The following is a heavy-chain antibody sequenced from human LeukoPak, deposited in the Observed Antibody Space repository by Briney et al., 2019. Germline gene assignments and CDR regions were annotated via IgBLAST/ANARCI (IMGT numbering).Heavy chain of an antibody. Sequence: GGSLRLSCAAFGSNYSSYTMNWVRQAPGMGLEWLSYISATRDITYYADSVKGRYTISRDNAKNSLYLQMNNLRAEDTAVYYCVRGSLASGVVVYYYYYLDVWGKGTTVTVSS. J-gene: IGHJ6*03. CDR3: VRGSLASGVVVYYYYYLDV. D-gene: IGHD3-3*01. CDR1: GSNYSSYT. CDR2: ISATRDIT. V-gene: IGHV3-48*01.